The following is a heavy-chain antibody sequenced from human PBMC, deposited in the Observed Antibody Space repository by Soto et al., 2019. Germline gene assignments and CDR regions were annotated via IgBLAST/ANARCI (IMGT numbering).Heavy chain of an antibody. Sequence: EVKLVESGGGLVQPGRSLRLSCVASGFTSDDYAMHWVRQAPGKGLEWVAGIYWNSNSIDYGDSVKGRFTISRDNAEKSLYLQMNSLRPEDTAMYFCLKDVMPGGADCWGQGTLVTVSS. J-gene: IGHJ4*02. D-gene: IGHD3-16*01. CDR3: LKDVMPGGADC. CDR1: GFTSDDYA. CDR2: IYWNSNSI. V-gene: IGHV3-9*02.